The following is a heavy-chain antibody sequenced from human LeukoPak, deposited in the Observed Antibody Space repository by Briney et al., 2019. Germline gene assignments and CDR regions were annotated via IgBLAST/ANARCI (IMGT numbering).Heavy chain of an antibody. CDR3: ARWGVAPHIAAGVLDY. J-gene: IGHJ4*02. CDR2: IYHSGST. D-gene: IGHD6-13*01. CDR1: GGSISSGGYY. V-gene: IGHV4-30-2*01. Sequence: SQTLSLTCTVSGGSISSGGYYWSWLRQPPGKGLEWIGYIYHSGSTYYNPSLKSRVTISVDRSKNQFSLKLSSVTAADTAVYYCARWGVAPHIAAGVLDYWGQGTLVTVSS.